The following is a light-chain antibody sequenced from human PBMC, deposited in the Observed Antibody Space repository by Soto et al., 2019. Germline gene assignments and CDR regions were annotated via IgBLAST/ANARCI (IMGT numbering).Light chain of an antibody. CDR2: GAS. J-gene: IGKJ5*01. CDR1: QSVSNN. Sequence: EIVMTQSPATLSVSPGETATLSCRASQSVSNNVAWYQQKPGQAPRLLLLGASTRATGIPARFSGSGSGTEFTLSISSLQSEDFAVYYCKQYKEWPPFTFGQGTRLEI. CDR3: KQYKEWPPFT. V-gene: IGKV3-15*01.